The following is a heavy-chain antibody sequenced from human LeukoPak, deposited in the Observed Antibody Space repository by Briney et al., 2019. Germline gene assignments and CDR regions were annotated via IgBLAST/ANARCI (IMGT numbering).Heavy chain of an antibody. Sequence: GGSLRLSCAASGFTFSSYAMSWVRQAPGKGLEWVSAISGSGGSTYYADSVKGPFTISRDNYKNTLYLQMNSLRAEDTAVYYCAKALVGATTYFDYWGQGTLVTVSS. CDR2: ISGSGGST. J-gene: IGHJ4*02. D-gene: IGHD1-26*01. CDR3: AKALVGATTYFDY. V-gene: IGHV3-23*01. CDR1: GFTFSSYA.